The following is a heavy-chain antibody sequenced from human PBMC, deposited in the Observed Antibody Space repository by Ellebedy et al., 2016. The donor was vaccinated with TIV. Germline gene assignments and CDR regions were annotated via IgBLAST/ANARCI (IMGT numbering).Heavy chain of an antibody. CDR3: SRGRLEMATTFDY. D-gene: IGHD5-24*01. J-gene: IGHJ4*02. CDR2: IRSKAFGGST. CDR1: GFTFSSYA. Sequence: GESLKISCAASGFTFSSYAMTWFRQAPGKGLEWVGFIRSKAFGGSTEYAASVKGRFTVSRDDSKSIAYLQMNSLKTEDTAVYYCSRGRLEMATTFDYWGQGTLVTVSS. V-gene: IGHV3-49*03.